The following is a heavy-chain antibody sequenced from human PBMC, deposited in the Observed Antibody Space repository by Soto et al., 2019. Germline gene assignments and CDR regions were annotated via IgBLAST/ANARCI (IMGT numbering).Heavy chain of an antibody. CDR3: ARRTMVRGPNWFDP. J-gene: IGHJ5*02. V-gene: IGHV4-39*01. CDR2: IYYSGST. Sequence: PSETLSLTCTVSGGSISSSSYYRGWIRQPPGKRLEWIGSIYYSGSTYYNPSLKSRVTISVDTSKNQFSLKLSSVTAADTAVYSCARRTMVRGPNWFDPWGQGTLVTVSS. CDR1: GGSISSSSYY. D-gene: IGHD3-10*01.